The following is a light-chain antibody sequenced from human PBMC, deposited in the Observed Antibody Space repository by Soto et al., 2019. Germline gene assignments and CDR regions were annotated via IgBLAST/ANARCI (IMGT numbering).Light chain of an antibody. CDR3: CAYTARTTLSWV. J-gene: IGLJ3*02. Sequence: QSALTQPTSVSGSPGQSITISCTGVSSDIGGYNHVSWYQQHPGKVPILIIYDVDNRPLGVSNRFSGSQSGNMASLTISGLQAEDEADYYCCAYTARTTLSWVFGGGTKLTVL. CDR2: DVD. CDR1: SSDIGGYNH. V-gene: IGLV2-14*03.